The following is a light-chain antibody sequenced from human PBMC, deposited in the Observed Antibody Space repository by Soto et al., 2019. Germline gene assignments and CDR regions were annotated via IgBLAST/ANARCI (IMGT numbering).Light chain of an antibody. J-gene: IGLJ1*01. CDR3: SSYADSDTLYV. CDR2: EVS. V-gene: IGLV2-14*01. Sequence: QSVLAQPASVSGSPGQSITISCTGTSSDVGAYNYVSWYQQHPGKAPKLLIFEVSSRPSGVSNRFSGSKSGSTASLTISGLQAEDEADYYCSSYADSDTLYVFGTGTKVTVL. CDR1: SSDVGAYNY.